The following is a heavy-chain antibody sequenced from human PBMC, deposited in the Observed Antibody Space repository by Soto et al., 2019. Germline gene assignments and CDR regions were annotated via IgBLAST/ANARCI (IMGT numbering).Heavy chain of an antibody. CDR2: ISTSGSTI. CDR1: GFTFSRYE. Sequence: ESGGDLVQPGGSLRLSCAASGFTFSRYEMNWVRQAPGKGLEWISYISTSGSTIYYADSVKGRFTISRDNAKNSLYLQMNSLRAEDTAVYYCARELAAAGSFDYWGQGTLVTVSS. J-gene: IGHJ4*02. D-gene: IGHD6-13*01. CDR3: ARELAAAGSFDY. V-gene: IGHV3-48*03.